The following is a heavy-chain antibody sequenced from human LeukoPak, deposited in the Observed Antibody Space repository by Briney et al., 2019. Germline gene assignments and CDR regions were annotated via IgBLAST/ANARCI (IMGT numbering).Heavy chain of an antibody. CDR1: GGTFSSYA. D-gene: IGHD6-19*01. J-gene: IGHJ4*02. CDR3: ARWYSSGWYSDY. Sequence: SVKVSCKASGGTFSSYAISWVRQAPGQGLEWMGGIIPIFGTANYAQKFQGRVTITADESTSTAYMELSSLRSEDTAVYYCARWYSSGWYSDYWGQGTLVTVSS. CDR2: IIPIFGTA. V-gene: IGHV1-69*13.